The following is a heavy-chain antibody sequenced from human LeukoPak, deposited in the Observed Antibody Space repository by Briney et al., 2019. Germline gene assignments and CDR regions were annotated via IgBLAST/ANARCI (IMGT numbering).Heavy chain of an antibody. D-gene: IGHD1-26*01. CDR1: GFSFSSYW. V-gene: IGHV3-74*01. CDR3: VRDGVGAPPLDC. CDR2: IKPDGSVT. J-gene: IGHJ4*02. Sequence: GGSLRLSCAASGFSFSSYWMHWVRQAPGQGLVWVSRIKPDGSVTVYADSVRGRFTISRDNAKNTLSLQMNSLRVEDTALYYCVRDGVGAPPLDCWGQGVLVTVSS.